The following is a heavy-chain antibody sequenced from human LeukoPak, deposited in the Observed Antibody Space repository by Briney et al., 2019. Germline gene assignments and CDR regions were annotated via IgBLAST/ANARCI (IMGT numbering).Heavy chain of an antibody. CDR2: IYYSGST. J-gene: IGHJ6*03. D-gene: IGHD3-16*01. CDR1: GGSISSYY. Sequence: SETLSLICTVSGGSISSYYWSWIRQPPGKGLEWIGYIYYSGSTNYKSSLKSRVPISVDTSKNQFSLKLSSVTAADTAVYYCARETSQKGAHYMDVWGKGTTVTISS. CDR3: ARETSQKGAHYMDV. V-gene: IGHV4-59*01.